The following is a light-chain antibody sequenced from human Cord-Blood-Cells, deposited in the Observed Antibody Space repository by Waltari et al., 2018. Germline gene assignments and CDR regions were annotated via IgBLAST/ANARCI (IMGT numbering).Light chain of an antibody. Sequence: DIQRTQSPSTLSASVGDRVTITCRASQSISSWLAWYRQIPGKAPKLLIYKPSSLESGVPSRFSCSGSWTDFTLTISSLQPDDFATYYCQQYNSYSTFGQGTKVEIK. CDR1: QSISSW. J-gene: IGKJ1*01. CDR3: QQYNSYST. V-gene: IGKV1-5*03. CDR2: KPS.